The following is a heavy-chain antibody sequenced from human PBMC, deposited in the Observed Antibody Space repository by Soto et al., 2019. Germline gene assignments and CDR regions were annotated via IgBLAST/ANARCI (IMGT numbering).Heavy chain of an antibody. CDR2: INAGNGNT. CDR1: GYTFTSYA. Sequence: ASVKFCCNASGYTFTSYAMHWVRQAPGQRLEWMGWINAGNGNTKYSQKFQGRVTITRXPXXSXXXMXLXXLRSADTAVYYCARGYVAASRDGWFDPWGQGTLVTVSS. V-gene: IGHV1-3*01. CDR3: ARGYVAASRDGWFDP. J-gene: IGHJ5*02. D-gene: IGHD6-6*01.